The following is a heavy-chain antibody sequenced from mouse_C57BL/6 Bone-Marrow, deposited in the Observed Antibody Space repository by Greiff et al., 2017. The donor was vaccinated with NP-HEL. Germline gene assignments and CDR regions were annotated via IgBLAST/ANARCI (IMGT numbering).Heavy chain of an antibody. V-gene: IGHV1-61*01. J-gene: IGHJ2*01. D-gene: IGHD2-3*01. Sequence: QVQLKQPGAELVRPGSSVKLSCKASGYTFTSYWMDWVKQRPGQGLEWIGNIYPSDSETHYNQKFKDKATLTVDKSSSPAYMQLSSLTSEDSAVYYCARVTTKGYWGQGTTLTVSS. CDR1: GYTFTSYW. CDR3: ARVTTKGY. CDR2: IYPSDSET.